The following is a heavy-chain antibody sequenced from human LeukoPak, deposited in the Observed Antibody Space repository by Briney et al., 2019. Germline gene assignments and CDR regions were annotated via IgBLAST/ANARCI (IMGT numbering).Heavy chain of an antibody. J-gene: IGHJ4*02. V-gene: IGHV1-18*01. D-gene: IGHD4-23*01. Sequence: ASVQVSCKTSGYIFTNYAISWVRQAPGQGLEWMGWISTYNGNTKNAQKLQGRVTMTTDTSTSTAYMELRTLRSDDTAVYYCARRWRGFGYWGQGTLVTVSS. CDR3: ARRWRGFGY. CDR2: ISTYNGNT. CDR1: GYIFTNYA.